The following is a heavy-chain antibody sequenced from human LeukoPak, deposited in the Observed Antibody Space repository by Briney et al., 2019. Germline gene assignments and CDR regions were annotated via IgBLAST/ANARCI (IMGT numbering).Heavy chain of an antibody. CDR3: AAGRPYSLLDY. V-gene: IGHV1-24*01. J-gene: IGHJ4*02. D-gene: IGHD5-18*01. CDR1: GSSLTELS. CDR2: FDVIDAKA. Sequence: ASVKVSCTVSGSSLTELSLYWVRQAPGKGLEWMGGFDVIDAKAFYAQKFQGRVTMTEDSSTDTAYMELSSLRSDDTAFYYCAAGRPYSLLDYWGQGTLLTVSS.